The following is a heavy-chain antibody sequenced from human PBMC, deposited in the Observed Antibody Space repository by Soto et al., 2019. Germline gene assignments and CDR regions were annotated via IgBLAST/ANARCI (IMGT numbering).Heavy chain of an antibody. D-gene: IGHD3-10*01. CDR2: ISGSGGST. V-gene: IGHV3-23*01. CDR3: EKGAGGSLSIGDAFDI. CDR1: GFTFSSYA. J-gene: IGHJ3*02. Sequence: GGSLRLSCAASGFTFSSYAMSWVRQAPGKGLEWVSAISGSGGSTYYADSVKGRFTISRDNSKNTLYLQMNSLRAEDTAVYSCEKGAGGSLSIGDAFDIWGQGTMVTVSS.